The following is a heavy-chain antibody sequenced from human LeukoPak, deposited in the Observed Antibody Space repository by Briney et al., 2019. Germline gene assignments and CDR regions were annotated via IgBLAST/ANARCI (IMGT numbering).Heavy chain of an antibody. V-gene: IGHV3-7*01. J-gene: IGHJ4*02. CDR2: IKQDGSEK. Sequence: GGSLRLSCAASGFTFSSYWMSWVRQAPGKGLEWVANIKQDGSEKYYVDSVKGRFTISRDNAKNSLYLQMNSLRAEDKAVYYCARDLATVTTYGPFDYWGQGTLVTVSS. CDR3: ARDLATVTTYGPFDY. CDR1: GFTFSSYW. D-gene: IGHD4-17*01.